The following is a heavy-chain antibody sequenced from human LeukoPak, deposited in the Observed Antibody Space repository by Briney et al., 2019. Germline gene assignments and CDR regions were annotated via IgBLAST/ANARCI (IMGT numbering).Heavy chain of an antibody. Sequence: ASVKVSCTASGYTFTSYGISWVRQAPGQGLEWMGWISAYNGNTNYAQKLQGRVTMTTDTSTSTAYMELRSLRSDDTAVYYCARDRTGYWGAGFSDYWGQGTLVTVSS. D-gene: IGHD3-16*01. J-gene: IGHJ4*02. CDR3: ARDRTGYWGAGFSDY. CDR2: ISAYNGNT. V-gene: IGHV1-18*01. CDR1: GYTFTSYG.